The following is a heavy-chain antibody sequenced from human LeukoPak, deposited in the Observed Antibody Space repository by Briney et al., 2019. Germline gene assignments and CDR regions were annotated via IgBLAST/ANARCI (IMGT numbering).Heavy chain of an antibody. Sequence: SQTLSLTCTVSGGSISSGSYYWSWIRQPPGKGLEWIGSIYYSGSTYYNPSLKSRVTISVDTSKNQFSLKLSSVTAADTAVYYCARDGGYSYGYDAFDIWGQGTMVTVSS. V-gene: IGHV4-39*07. D-gene: IGHD5-18*01. CDR2: IYYSGST. CDR1: GGSISSGSYY. J-gene: IGHJ3*02. CDR3: ARDGGYSYGYDAFDI.